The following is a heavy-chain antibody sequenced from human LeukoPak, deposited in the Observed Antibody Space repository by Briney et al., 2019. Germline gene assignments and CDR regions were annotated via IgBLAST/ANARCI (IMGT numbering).Heavy chain of an antibody. D-gene: IGHD3-16*01. J-gene: IGHJ4*02. CDR2: IYWDDDE. Sequence: SGPTLVNPTQTLTLTCTFSGFSLSTSGVGVGWIRQPPGMALEWLALIYWDDDERYSPSLKSRLTITKDTSKNQVVLTMTNMGPVDTATYYCAHRRDMITFGVYDYWGQGTLVTVSS. V-gene: IGHV2-5*02. CDR3: AHRRDMITFGVYDY. CDR1: GFSLSTSGVG.